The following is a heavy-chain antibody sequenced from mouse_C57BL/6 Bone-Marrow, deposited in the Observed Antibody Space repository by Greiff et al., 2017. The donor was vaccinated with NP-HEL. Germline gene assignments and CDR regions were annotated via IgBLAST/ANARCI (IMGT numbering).Heavy chain of an antibody. CDR1: GYTFTSYG. V-gene: IGHV1-81*01. Sequence: VQLQQSGAELVRPGASVKLSCKASGYTFTSYGISWVKQRTGQGLEWIGEIYPRSGNTYYNEKFKGKATLTADKSSSTAYMELRSLTSEDSAVYVCARRERGLNYFDYWGQGTTLTVSS. CDR3: ARRERGLNYFDY. CDR2: IYPRSGNT. D-gene: IGHD3-3*01. J-gene: IGHJ2*01.